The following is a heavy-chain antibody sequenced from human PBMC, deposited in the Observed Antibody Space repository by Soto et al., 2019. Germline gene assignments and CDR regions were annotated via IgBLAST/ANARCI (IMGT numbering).Heavy chain of an antibody. J-gene: IGHJ6*03. D-gene: IGHD3-3*01. CDR2: IWYDGSNK. CDR1: GFTFSSYG. V-gene: IGHV3-33*01. CDR3: ARSDYDFEHYYMDV. Sequence: GGSLRLSCAASGFTFSSYGMHWVRQAPGKGLEWVAVIWYDGSNKYYADSVKGRFTISRDNSKNTLYLQMNSLRAEDTAVYYCARSDYDFEHYYMDVWGKGTTVTVSS.